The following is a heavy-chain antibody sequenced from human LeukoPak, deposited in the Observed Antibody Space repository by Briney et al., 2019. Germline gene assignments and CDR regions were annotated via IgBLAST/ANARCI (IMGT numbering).Heavy chain of an antibody. Sequence: ASVKVSCKTSGYTFNKYGITWVRQAPGQGLEWMGWISAYNDVIKHAWKFQDRVVMTTDRSTSIAYMEMRSLRPDDTAIYYCARISFDSNGFDFQYWGQGTLVTV. CDR3: ARISFDSNGFDFQY. CDR1: GYTFNKYG. D-gene: IGHD3-22*01. CDR2: ISAYNDVI. V-gene: IGHV1-18*01. J-gene: IGHJ4*02.